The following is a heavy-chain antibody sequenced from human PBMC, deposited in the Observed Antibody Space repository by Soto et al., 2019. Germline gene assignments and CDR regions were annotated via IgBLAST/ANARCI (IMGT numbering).Heavy chain of an antibody. D-gene: IGHD2-15*01. CDR3: ARVSKSEICSGGSCYNTYYFDY. V-gene: IGHV3-21*04. Sequence: GGSLRLSCAASGFTFSSYSMNWVRQAPGKGLEWVSSISSSSSYIYYADSVKGRFTISRDNAKNSLYLQMNSLRAEDTAVYYCARVSKSEICSGGSCYNTYYFDYWGQGTLVTVSS. J-gene: IGHJ4*02. CDR1: GFTFSSYS. CDR2: ISSSSSYI.